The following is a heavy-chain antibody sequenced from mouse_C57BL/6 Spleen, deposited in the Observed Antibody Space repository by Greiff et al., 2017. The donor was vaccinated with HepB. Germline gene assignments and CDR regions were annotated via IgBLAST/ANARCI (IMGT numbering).Heavy chain of an antibody. CDR1: GYTFTSYW. J-gene: IGHJ3*01. D-gene: IGHD1-1*01. Sequence: QVQLQQPGAELVKPGASVKMSCKASGYTFTSYWITWVKQRPGQGLEWIGDIYPGSGSTNYNEKFKSKATLTVDTSSSTAYMQLSSLTSEDSAVYYCARKGSYYYGSSFAYWGQGTLVTVSA. V-gene: IGHV1-55*01. CDR3: ARKGSYYYGSSFAY. CDR2: IYPGSGST.